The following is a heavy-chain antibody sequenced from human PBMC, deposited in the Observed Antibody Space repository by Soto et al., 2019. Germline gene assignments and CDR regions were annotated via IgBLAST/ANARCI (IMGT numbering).Heavy chain of an antibody. Sequence: LSCVASGFWLSNHFMNWVRQAPGKGLEWVATIKEDGREKYYVESVEGRFTISRDNAKNSLYLEVSNVRDGDTAVYYCARPRFRGMDVWGEGTTVTASS. V-gene: IGHV3-7*03. J-gene: IGHJ6*04. CDR2: IKEDGREK. CDR1: GFWLSNHF. D-gene: IGHD3-10*01. CDR3: ARPRFRGMDV.